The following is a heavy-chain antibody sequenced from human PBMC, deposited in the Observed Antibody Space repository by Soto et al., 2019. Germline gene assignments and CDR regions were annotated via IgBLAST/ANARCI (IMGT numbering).Heavy chain of an antibody. J-gene: IGHJ6*01. V-gene: IGHV3-13*01. Sequence: EVQLVESGGGLVQPGGSLRLSCAASGFTFSSYDMHWVRQPTGKGLEWVSGIGIGGDTYYSGSVKGRFTISRENAKDSLYLHMNSLSAGDTAVYYCTRTSGLFSYGLDVRGQGVTVTVSS. D-gene: IGHD3-3*01. CDR1: GFTFSSYD. CDR3: TRTSGLFSYGLDV. CDR2: IGIGGDT.